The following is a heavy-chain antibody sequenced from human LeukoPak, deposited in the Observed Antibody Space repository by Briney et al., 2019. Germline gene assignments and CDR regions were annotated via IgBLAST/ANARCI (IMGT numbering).Heavy chain of an antibody. Sequence: SETLSLTCAVYGGSISGYYWSWIRQPPGKGLEWIGEINHSGSTNYNPSLTSQVTISVDTSKNQSSLKLSSVTAADTAVYYCARGQGGAFWSGYYTFFDYWGQGTLVTVSS. J-gene: IGHJ4*02. CDR3: ARGQGGAFWSGYYTFFDY. CDR2: INHSGST. V-gene: IGHV4-34*01. CDR1: GGSISGYY. D-gene: IGHD3-3*01.